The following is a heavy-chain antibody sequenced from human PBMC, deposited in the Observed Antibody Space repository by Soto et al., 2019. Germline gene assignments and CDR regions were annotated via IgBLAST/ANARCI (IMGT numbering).Heavy chain of an antibody. CDR3: ARDGVGATVTD. J-gene: IGHJ4*02. D-gene: IGHD1-26*01. Sequence: VGSVILSCAASGFTFSDYYMSWIRQAPGEGLEWVSYISSSSSYTNYADSVKGRFTISRDNAKNSLYLQMNSLRAEDTAVYYCARDGVGATVTDWGQGTLVTVS. V-gene: IGHV3-11*06. CDR2: ISSSSSYT. CDR1: GFTFSDYY.